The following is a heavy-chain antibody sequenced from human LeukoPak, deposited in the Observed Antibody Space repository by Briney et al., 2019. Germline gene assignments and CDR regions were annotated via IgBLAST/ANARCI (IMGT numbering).Heavy chain of an antibody. CDR3: AKEGSYDAFDI. J-gene: IGHJ3*02. CDR2: ISSSGSTI. Sequence: GGSLRLSCAASGFXFSSYEINWVRQAPGKGLEWVSYISSSGSTINYADSVMGRFTVSRDNAENSLYLQMSSLRADDTAVYYCAKEGSYDAFDIWGQGTMVTVSS. D-gene: IGHD1-26*01. V-gene: IGHV3-48*03. CDR1: GFXFSSYE.